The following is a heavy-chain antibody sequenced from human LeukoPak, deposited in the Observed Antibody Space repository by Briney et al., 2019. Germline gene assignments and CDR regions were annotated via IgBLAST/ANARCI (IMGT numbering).Heavy chain of an antibody. Sequence: SETLSLTCTVSGGSISSYYWSWLRQPPGKGLEWIGYIYYSGSTNYNPSLKSRVTISVDTSRNQFSPKLSSVTAADTAVYYCARDLDLGGWFDPWGQGTLVTVSS. J-gene: IGHJ5*02. CDR1: GGSISSYY. D-gene: IGHD1-26*01. V-gene: IGHV4-59*01. CDR2: IYYSGST. CDR3: ARDLDLGGWFDP.